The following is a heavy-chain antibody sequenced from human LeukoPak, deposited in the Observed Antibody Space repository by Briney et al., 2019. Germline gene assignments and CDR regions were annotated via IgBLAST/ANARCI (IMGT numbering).Heavy chain of an antibody. V-gene: IGHV3-7*05. CDR2: IKYDGSEK. CDR1: GVSFSGHW. CDR3: ARRNWFDP. D-gene: IGHD2/OR15-2a*01. Sequence: GGSLRLSCSGSGVSFSGHWMHWVRQAPGKGLDCVANIKYDGSEKYYVDSVKGRFTISRDDAKNSLYLQMNSLRAEDTAVYYCARRNWFDPWGQGTLVIVSS. J-gene: IGHJ5*02.